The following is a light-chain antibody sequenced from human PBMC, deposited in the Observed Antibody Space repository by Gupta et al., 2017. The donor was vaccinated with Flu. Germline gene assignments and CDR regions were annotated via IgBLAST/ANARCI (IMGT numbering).Light chain of an antibody. CDR1: QSISTY. CDR3: HQSYRTPHT. J-gene: IGKJ2*01. V-gene: IGKV1-39*01. CDR2: TAS. Sequence: DIQMTQSPSSLSASVGDRVTITCRASQSISTYLNWYQQRPGKAPKLMIYTASSLQSGVPSRFSGGGSGTDFTLTISSLQPEDFATYYCHQSYRTPHTFGQGTNLEIK.